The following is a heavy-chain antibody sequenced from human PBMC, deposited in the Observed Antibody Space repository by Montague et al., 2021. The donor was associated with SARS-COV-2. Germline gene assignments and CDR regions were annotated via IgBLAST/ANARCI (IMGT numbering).Heavy chain of an antibody. V-gene: IGHV4-59*01. CDR2: IYHSGST. J-gene: IGHJ4*02. D-gene: IGHD2/OR15-2a*01. Sequence: SETLSLTCTVSGGSISSYYWSWIRQPPGKGLEWIGYIYHSGSTNYNPSLKSRVTISVDTSKNQFSLRLTSVTAADTAVYYCARDRHPSRPRNPVWGQGTLVTVSS. CDR1: GGSISSYY. CDR3: ARDRHPSRPRNPV.